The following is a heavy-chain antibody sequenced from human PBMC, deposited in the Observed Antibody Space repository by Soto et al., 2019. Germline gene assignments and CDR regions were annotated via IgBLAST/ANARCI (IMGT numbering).Heavy chain of an antibody. J-gene: IGHJ4*02. D-gene: IGHD3-22*01. CDR1: GGTFSSYA. Sequence: GASVKVSCKASGGTFSSYAISWVRQAPGQGLEWMGGIIPIFGTANYAQKFQGRVTITADESTSTAYMELSSLRSEDTAVYYCARAYYYDSSGSFFDYWGQGTLVTVSS. CDR3: ARAYYYDSSGSFFDY. V-gene: IGHV1-69*13. CDR2: IIPIFGTA.